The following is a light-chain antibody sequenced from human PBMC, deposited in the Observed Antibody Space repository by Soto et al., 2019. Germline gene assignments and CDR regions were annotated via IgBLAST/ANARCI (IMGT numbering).Light chain of an antibody. CDR2: EVS. V-gene: IGLV2-8*01. J-gene: IGLJ1*01. Sequence: QSALTQPPSASGSPGQSVTISCTGTSSDVGGYNYVSWYQQHPGKAPKLMIYEVSKRPSGVPDRFSGSKSGNTASLTVSGLQAEDEADYYRSSYAGSNSYVFGTGTNVTVL. CDR1: SSDVGGYNY. CDR3: SSYAGSNSYV.